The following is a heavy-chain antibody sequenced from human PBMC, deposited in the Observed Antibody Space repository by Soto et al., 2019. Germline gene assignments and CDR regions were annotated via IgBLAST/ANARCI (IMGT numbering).Heavy chain of an antibody. D-gene: IGHD3-3*01. CDR1: GYTFTSYY. CDR2: INPSGGST. Sequence: ASVKVSCKASGYTFTSYYMHWVRQAPGQGLEWMGIINPSGGSTSYAQKFQGRVTMTRDTSTSTVYMELSSLRSEDTAVYYCARSDHYDFWSGYQTWVYFDYCGQGTLVTVSS. CDR3: ARSDHYDFWSGYQTWVYFDY. V-gene: IGHV1-46*03. J-gene: IGHJ4*02.